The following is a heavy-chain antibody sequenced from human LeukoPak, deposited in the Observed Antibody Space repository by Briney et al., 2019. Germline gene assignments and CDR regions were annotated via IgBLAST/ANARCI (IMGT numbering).Heavy chain of an antibody. J-gene: IGHJ6*02. CDR3: ARVSGTIQIWPQPFGDGMAV. CDR2: ISGSGHKS. Sequence: PGRSLRLSCVASRFTFTSYVMAWVRKAPGKGLECVSAISGSGHKSYYADSVEGRFTVSRDNSRNTLFMQMNSLRAEDTAVYYCARVSGTIQIWPQPFGDGMAVWGQGTTVTVSS. D-gene: IGHD5-18*01. CDR1: RFTFTSYV. V-gene: IGHV3-23*01.